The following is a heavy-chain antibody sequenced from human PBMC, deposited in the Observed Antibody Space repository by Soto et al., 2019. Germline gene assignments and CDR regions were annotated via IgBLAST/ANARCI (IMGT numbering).Heavy chain of an antibody. CDR1: GFTFSNYA. Sequence: EVQLLDSGGGLVQPGGSLRLSCAASGFTFSNYAMTWVRQGPGKGLEWVSGISGSGGRSYYADSVKGRLNISRDNSKRTFYLQKNSLRGEETAVYYCAKAYFVWSSEQPYYFDYWGQGTLVTVSS. V-gene: IGHV3-23*01. D-gene: IGHD3-16*01. CDR2: ISGSGGRS. CDR3: AKAYFVWSSEQPYYFDY. J-gene: IGHJ4*02.